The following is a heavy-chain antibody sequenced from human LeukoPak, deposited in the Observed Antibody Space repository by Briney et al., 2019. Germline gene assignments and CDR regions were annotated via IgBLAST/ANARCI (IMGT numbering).Heavy chain of an antibody. CDR3: ARGAMATTPFFDY. J-gene: IGHJ4*02. CDR2: VYYTGST. V-gene: IGHV4-59*01. CDR1: GGSISNYY. D-gene: IGHD5-24*01. Sequence: SETPSLTCPVSGGSISNYYYWTWIRQPPGKGLEWIGYVYYTGSTNFNPSLKSRVTMSLDTSRNQFSLKLTSLTAEDTAVYYCARGAMATTPFFDYWGQGTLVTVSS.